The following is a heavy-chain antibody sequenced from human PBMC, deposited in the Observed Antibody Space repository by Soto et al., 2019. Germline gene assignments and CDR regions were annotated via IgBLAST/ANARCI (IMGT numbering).Heavy chain of an antibody. CDR3: ASDLFGIRPY. CDR1: GFTFSSYS. J-gene: IGHJ4*02. D-gene: IGHD2-21*01. V-gene: IGHV3-21*01. Sequence: EVQLVESGGGLVKPGGSLRLSCAASGFTFSSYSMNWVRQAPGKGLEWVSSISSSSSYIYYADSVKGRFTNSRDNAKNSLYLQMNSISAEETAVYYWASDLFGIRPYWGQGTLVTVSS. CDR2: ISSSSSYI.